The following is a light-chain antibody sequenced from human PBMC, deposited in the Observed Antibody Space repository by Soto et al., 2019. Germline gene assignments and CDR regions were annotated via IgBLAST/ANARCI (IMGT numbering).Light chain of an antibody. J-gene: IGKJ1*01. CDR2: DAS. Sequence: EIVMTQSPATLSVSPGERATLSCMASQSVSSNLAWYQQKPGQAPRLLIHDASTRATGIPARFSGSGSGTDFTLTISRLEPEDFAVYYCQQYDTSPRTFGQGTKV. CDR1: QSVSSN. V-gene: IGKV3D-15*01. CDR3: QQYDTSPRT.